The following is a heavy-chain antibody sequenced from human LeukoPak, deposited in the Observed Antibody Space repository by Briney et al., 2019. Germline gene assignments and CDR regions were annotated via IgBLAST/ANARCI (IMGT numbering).Heavy chain of an antibody. D-gene: IGHD6-19*01. V-gene: IGHV4-34*01. J-gene: IGHJ4*02. CDR3: ARHGDSSGWSRKYYFDY. CDR1: GGSISSYY. CDR2: INHSGST. Sequence: SETLSLACTVSGGSISSYYWSWIRQPPGKGLEWIGEINHSGSTNYNPSLKSRVTISVDTSKNQFSLKLSSVTAADTAVYYCARHGDSSGWSRKYYFDYWGQGTLVTVSS.